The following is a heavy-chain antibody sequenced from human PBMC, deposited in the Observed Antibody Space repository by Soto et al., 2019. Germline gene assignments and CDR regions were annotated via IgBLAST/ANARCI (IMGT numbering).Heavy chain of an antibody. V-gene: IGHV4-38-2*02. Sequence: AXETLSLTCVVAGYGISTSSYWGWVRQAPVKGLEWIGAINHRGNSYYNSSLKSRVTMSVDTSRNQFSLSLTSVTAADTAIYYCTREWGPSYYYDSSGFNPDYWGQGTLVTVSS. CDR1: GYGISTSSY. CDR2: INHRGNS. D-gene: IGHD3-22*01. J-gene: IGHJ4*02. CDR3: TREWGPSYYYDSSGFNPDY.